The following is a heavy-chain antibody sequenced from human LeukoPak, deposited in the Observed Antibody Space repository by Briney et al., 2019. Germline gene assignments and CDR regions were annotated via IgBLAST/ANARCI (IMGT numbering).Heavy chain of an antibody. Sequence: GEYLKLSCQGIGYALTNYYIGWVRQMPGKGLEWMGIIYPGGSDIKYSPSFQGQVTIPADTSISTAYLQWSNLKASDTAMYDCARQVRFSDSSAYYGYWGQGTLVTVSS. CDR3: ARQVRFSDSSAYYGY. CDR2: IYPGGSDI. CDR1: GYALTNYY. V-gene: IGHV5-51*01. J-gene: IGHJ4*02. D-gene: IGHD3-22*01.